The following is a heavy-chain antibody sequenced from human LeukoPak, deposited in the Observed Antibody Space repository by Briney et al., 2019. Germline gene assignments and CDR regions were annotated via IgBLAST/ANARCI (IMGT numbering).Heavy chain of an antibody. Sequence: ASVKVSCKVSGYTLTELSMHWVRQAPGKGLEWMGWISAYNGNTNYAQKLQGRVTMTTDTSTSTAYMELRSLRSDDTAVYYCARGWGAARDFDYWGQGTLVTVSS. CDR1: GYTLTELS. CDR2: ISAYNGNT. D-gene: IGHD6-6*01. J-gene: IGHJ4*02. V-gene: IGHV1-18*01. CDR3: ARGWGAARDFDY.